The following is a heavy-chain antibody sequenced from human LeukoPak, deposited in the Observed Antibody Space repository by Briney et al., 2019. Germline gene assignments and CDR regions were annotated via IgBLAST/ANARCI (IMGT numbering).Heavy chain of an antibody. D-gene: IGHD5-12*01. Sequence: GGSLRLSCAASGFTFSSYSMNWVRQAPGKGLEWVSSISSSSSYIYHADSVKGRFTISRDNAKNSLYLQMNSLRAEDTAVYYCARDWDGMVATRFDYWGQGTLVTVSS. J-gene: IGHJ4*02. CDR2: ISSSSSYI. V-gene: IGHV3-21*01. CDR3: ARDWDGMVATRFDY. CDR1: GFTFSSYS.